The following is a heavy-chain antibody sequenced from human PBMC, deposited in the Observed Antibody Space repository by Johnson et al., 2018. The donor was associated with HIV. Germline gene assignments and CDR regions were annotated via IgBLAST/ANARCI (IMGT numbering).Heavy chain of an antibody. J-gene: IGHJ3*02. D-gene: IGHD6-13*01. CDR3: ATDLAAVGSGAFDI. CDR1: GFTFSSYG. CDR2: IWYDGSNK. Sequence: QVQLVESGGGVVQPGRSLRLSCAASGFTFSSYGMHWVRQAPGKGLEWVAVIWYDGSNKYFADSVKGRFTISRDNSRKTLYLQMNSLKTEDTAVYYCATDLAAVGSGAFDIWGQGTMVIVSS. V-gene: IGHV3-33*01.